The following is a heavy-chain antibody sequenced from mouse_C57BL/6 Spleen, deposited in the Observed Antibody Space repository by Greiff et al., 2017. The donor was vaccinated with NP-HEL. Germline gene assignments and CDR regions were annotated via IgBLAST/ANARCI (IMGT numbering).Heavy chain of an antibody. Sequence: EVQVVESGGGLVKPGGSLKLSCAASGFTFSDYGMHWVRQAPEKGLEWVAYISSGSSTIYYADTVKGRFTISSDNAKNTLFLQMTSLRSEDTAMYYCARLATVVPNWYFDVWGTGTTVTVSS. V-gene: IGHV5-17*01. D-gene: IGHD1-1*01. CDR3: ARLATVVPNWYFDV. CDR2: ISSGSSTI. J-gene: IGHJ1*03. CDR1: GFTFSDYG.